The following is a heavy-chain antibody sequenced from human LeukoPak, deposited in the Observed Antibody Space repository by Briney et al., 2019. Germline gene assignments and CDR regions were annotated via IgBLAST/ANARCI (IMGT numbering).Heavy chain of an antibody. CDR3: ARDRYSSGWYDPFEIDP. CDR2: IYYSGST. J-gene: IGHJ5*02. Sequence: PSETLSLTCTVSGGSISSYYWSRIRQPPGKGLEWIGHIYYSGSTNYNPSLKSRVTISVDTSKNQFSLKLSSVTAADTAVYYCARDRYSSGWYDPFEIDPWGQGTLVTVSS. V-gene: IGHV4-59*12. D-gene: IGHD6-19*01. CDR1: GGSISSYY.